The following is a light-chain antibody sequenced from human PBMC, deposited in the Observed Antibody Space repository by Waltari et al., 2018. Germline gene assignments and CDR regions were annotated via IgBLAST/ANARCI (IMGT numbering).Light chain of an antibody. CDR1: QSVSSY. V-gene: IGKV3-11*01. CDR2: DAS. Sequence: EIVLPQSPATLPLSPGERATFSCRASQSVSSYLAWYQQKPGQAPRLLIYDASNRATGIPARFSGSGSGTDFTLTISSLEPEDFAVYYCQQRSNWPRTFGQGTKVEIK. CDR3: QQRSNWPRT. J-gene: IGKJ1*01.